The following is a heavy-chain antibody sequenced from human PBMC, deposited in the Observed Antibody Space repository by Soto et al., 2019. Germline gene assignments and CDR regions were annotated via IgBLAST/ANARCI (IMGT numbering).Heavy chain of an antibody. CDR2: IYSGGST. D-gene: IGHD6-13*01. Sequence: GGSLRLSCAASGFTVSSNYMSWVRQAPGKGLERVSVIYSGGSTYYADSVKGRFTISRDNSKNTLYLQMNSLRAEETAVYFCARDLLPRGIAAAGTVDYWGQGTLVTVSS. CDR3: ARDLLPRGIAAAGTVDY. V-gene: IGHV3-66*01. CDR1: GFTVSSNY. J-gene: IGHJ4*02.